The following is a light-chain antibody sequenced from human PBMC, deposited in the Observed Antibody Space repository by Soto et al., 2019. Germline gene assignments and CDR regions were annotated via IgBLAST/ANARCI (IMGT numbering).Light chain of an antibody. V-gene: IGKV1-5*01. CDR1: QSISTW. J-gene: IGKJ1*01. Sequence: DIQMTQSPSTLSASVGDRVTITCRARQSISTWLAWYQQKPGKAPKLLIYDASSLESGVPSRFSGSGSGTEFTLTISSLQPEDFASYYCQQYNSYSTFGQGSKVDIK. CDR2: DAS. CDR3: QQYNSYST.